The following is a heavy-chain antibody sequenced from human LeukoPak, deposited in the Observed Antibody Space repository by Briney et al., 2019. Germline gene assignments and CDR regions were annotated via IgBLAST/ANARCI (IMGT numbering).Heavy chain of an antibody. CDR1: GGSISSGDYY. CDR3: ARDDRLVPFDY. Sequence: SETLSLTCTVSGGSISSGDYYWSWIRQPPGKGLEWIGYIYYSGSTYYNPSLKSRVTISVDTSKNQFSLRLSSVTAADTAVYYCARDDRLVPFDYWGQGTLVTVSS. J-gene: IGHJ4*02. CDR2: IYYSGST. V-gene: IGHV4-30-4*01. D-gene: IGHD3-10*01.